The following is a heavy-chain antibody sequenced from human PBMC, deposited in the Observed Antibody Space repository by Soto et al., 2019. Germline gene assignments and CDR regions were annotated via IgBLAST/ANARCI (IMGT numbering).Heavy chain of an antibody. CDR3: VREDDTTGSYSWFDP. D-gene: IGHD3-22*01. CDR1: GDTFNSIT. CDR2: FVPVFGSA. V-gene: IGHV1-69*01. J-gene: IGHJ5*02. Sequence: QVQLVQSGAEVKKPGSSVRVSCKASGDTFNSITLNWVRQAPGQGLEWMGGFVPVFGSATYAQQFRGRLSITAYASTRTFYMHLSELKSEDTALYFCVREDDTTGSYSWFDPWGQGTLVTVSS.